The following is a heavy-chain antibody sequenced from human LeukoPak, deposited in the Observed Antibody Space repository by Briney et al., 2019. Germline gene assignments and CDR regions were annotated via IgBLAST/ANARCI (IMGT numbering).Heavy chain of an antibody. CDR1: GFTFSSYA. J-gene: IGHJ4*02. CDR3: AKSSYYDASGYYREYYFDY. Sequence: QPGGSLRLSCAASGFTFSSYAMHWVRQAPGKGLEWVAVISYDGSNKYYADSVKGRFTISRDKTKNTLYLQMNSLRAEDTAVYYCAKSSYYDASGYYREYYFDYWGQGTLVTVSS. CDR2: ISYDGSNK. D-gene: IGHD3-22*01. V-gene: IGHV3-30-3*02.